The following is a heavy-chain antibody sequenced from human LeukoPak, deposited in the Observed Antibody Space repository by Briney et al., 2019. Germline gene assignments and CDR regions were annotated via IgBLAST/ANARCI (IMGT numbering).Heavy chain of an antibody. J-gene: IGHJ5*02. CDR1: GFTFSSYS. CDR2: ISSSSSYI. D-gene: IGHD3-10*01. Sequence: GGSLRLSCAASGFTFSSYSMNWVRQAPGKGLEWVSSISSSSSYIYYADSVKGRFTISRDNAKNSLYLQMNRLRAEDTAVYYCARQTPNYYGSGSYSPWGQGTLVTVSS. CDR3: ARQTPNYYGSGSYSP. V-gene: IGHV3-21*01.